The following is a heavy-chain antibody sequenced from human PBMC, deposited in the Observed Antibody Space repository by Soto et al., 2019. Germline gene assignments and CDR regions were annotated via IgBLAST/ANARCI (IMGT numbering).Heavy chain of an antibody. Sequence: QLQLQESGPGLVKPSETLSLTCTVSGGSISSSSYYWGWIRQPPGKGLEWIGSIYYSGSPYYNPSLTSRVTISVDTSKNQFSLKLSSVTAADTAVYYCARHTRYCTNGVCYFDYWGQGTLVTVSS. J-gene: IGHJ4*02. CDR2: IYYSGSP. V-gene: IGHV4-39*01. CDR3: ARHTRYCTNGVCYFDY. CDR1: GGSISSSSYY. D-gene: IGHD2-8*01.